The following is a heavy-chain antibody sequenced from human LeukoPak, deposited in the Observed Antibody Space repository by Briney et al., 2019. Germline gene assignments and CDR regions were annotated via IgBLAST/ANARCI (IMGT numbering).Heavy chain of an antibody. CDR2: IYYSGST. Sequence: SETLSLTCTVSGGSLSSYYWIWLRQPPGKGLEWIGNIYYSGSTNYNPSLRSRVTISVDTSKNQFSLKLSSVTAADTAVYYCARDVRAARPNLTGDWDYYYYMDVWGKGTTVTVSS. CDR1: GGSLSSYY. V-gene: IGHV4-59*12. D-gene: IGHD6-6*01. CDR3: ARDVRAARPNLTGDWDYYYYMDV. J-gene: IGHJ6*03.